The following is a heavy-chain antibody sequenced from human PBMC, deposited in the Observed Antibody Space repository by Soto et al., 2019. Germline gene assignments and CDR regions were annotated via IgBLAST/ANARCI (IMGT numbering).Heavy chain of an antibody. CDR2: IHYNGNT. CDR3: AREGNLGRWLQPLDF. Sequence: SETLSLTCTVSGDYISAYSWSWVRKPTGKGLEWIENIHYNGNTKYNPSLKSRVTMSVDTSKNQFSLKLISVTAADTAKYFCAREGNLGRWLQPLDFWGQGTLVTVS. D-gene: IGHD5-12*01. J-gene: IGHJ4*02. CDR1: GDYISAYS. V-gene: IGHV4-59*01.